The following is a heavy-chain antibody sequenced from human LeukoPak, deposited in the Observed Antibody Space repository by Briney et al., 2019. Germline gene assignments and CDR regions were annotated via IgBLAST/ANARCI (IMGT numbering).Heavy chain of an antibody. V-gene: IGHV4-59*01. CDR3: ARDPRYYYDSSGYIALLRRAPLDY. CDR2: IYYSGST. CDR1: GGSISSYY. Sequence: PSETLSLTCTVSGGSISSYYWSWIRQPPGKGLEWIGYIYYSGSTNYNPSLKSRVTISVDTSKNQFSLKLSSVTAADTAVYYCARDPRYYYDSSGYIALLRRAPLDYWGQGTLVTVSS. J-gene: IGHJ4*02. D-gene: IGHD3-22*01.